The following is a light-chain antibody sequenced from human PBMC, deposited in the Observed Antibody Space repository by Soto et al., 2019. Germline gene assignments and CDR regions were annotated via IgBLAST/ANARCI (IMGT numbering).Light chain of an antibody. J-gene: IGLJ1*01. CDR2: RNN. CDR3: SSKRDSSTLFV. Sequence: QSALPQPPSASGTPGHRVTISCSGSSSNIGSNYVYWYQQLPGTAPKLLIYRNNQRPSGVPDRFSGSKSGNTASLTISGLQAEDEADYYCSSKRDSSTLFVFGTGTKVTVL. V-gene: IGLV1-47*01. CDR1: SSNIGSNY.